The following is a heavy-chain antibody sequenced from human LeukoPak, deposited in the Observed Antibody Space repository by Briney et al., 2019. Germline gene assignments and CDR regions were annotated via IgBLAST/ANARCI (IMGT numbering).Heavy chain of an antibody. J-gene: IGHJ4*02. V-gene: IGHV3-23*01. D-gene: IGHD2-8*01. Sequence: PGGSLRLSCAASGFTFSTYAMSWVRQAPGKGLEWVSAISGSGGSTYYADSVKGRFTISRDNSKNTLYLQMNSLRAEDTAVYYCAKVGVLMVYAGHFDYWGQGTLVTVSS. CDR1: GFTFSTYA. CDR3: AKVGVLMVYAGHFDY. CDR2: ISGSGGST.